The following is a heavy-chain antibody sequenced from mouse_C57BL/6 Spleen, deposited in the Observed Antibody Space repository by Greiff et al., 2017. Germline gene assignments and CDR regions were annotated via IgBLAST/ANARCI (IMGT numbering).Heavy chain of an antibody. CDR1: GYTFTSYW. D-gene: IGHD2-3*01. J-gene: IGHJ4*01. CDR3: ARGDGYYAMDY. V-gene: IGHV1-64*01. CDR2: IHPNSGST. Sequence: VKLQESGAELVRPGASVKLSCKASGYTFTSYWMHWVKQRPGQGLEWIGMIHPNSGSTNYNEKFKSKATLTVDKSSSTAYMQLSSLTSEDSAVYYCARGDGYYAMDYWGQGTSVTVSS.